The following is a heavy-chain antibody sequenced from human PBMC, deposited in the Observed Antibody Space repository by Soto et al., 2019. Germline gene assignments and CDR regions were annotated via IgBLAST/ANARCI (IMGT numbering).Heavy chain of an antibody. Sequence: EVQLVESGGDLVQPGRSLRLSCAASGFTFDDYAMHWVRQAPGKGLEWVSGISWNSGNKGYADSVKGRFTISRDNAKNFLYLEMNRLRAEDTALYYCAKEAGLLRFFDWLSNGLDVWFQGTAVTVS. CDR3: AKEAGLLRFFDWLSNGLDV. D-gene: IGHD3-9*01. CDR1: GFTFDDYA. CDR2: ISWNSGNK. J-gene: IGHJ6*02. V-gene: IGHV3-9*01.